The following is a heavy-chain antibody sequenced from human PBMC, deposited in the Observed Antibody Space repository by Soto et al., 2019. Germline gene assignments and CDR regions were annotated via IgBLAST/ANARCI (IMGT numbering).Heavy chain of an antibody. CDR3: ARAHTRRDCSITSCYPMQYYYYYGMDV. D-gene: IGHD2-2*01. CDR2: IIPIFGTA. Sequence: SVKVSCKASGGTFSSYAISWVRQAPGQGLEWMGGIIPIFGTANYAPKFQGRVTITADESTSTAYMELSSLRSEDTAVYYCARAHTRRDCSITSCYPMQYYYYYGMDVWGQGTTVTVSS. V-gene: IGHV1-69*13. J-gene: IGHJ6*02. CDR1: GGTFSSYA.